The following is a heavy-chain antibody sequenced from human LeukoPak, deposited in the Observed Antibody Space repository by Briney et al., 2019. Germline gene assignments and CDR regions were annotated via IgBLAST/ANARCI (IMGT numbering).Heavy chain of an antibody. V-gene: IGHV4-59*01. Sequence: SETLSLTCTVSGGSISSYYWSWIRQPPGKGLEWIGYIYYSGSTNYNPSLKSRVTISVDTSKNQFSLKLSSVTAADTAVYYCARGYSSSSGVSDAFDIWGQGTMVTVSS. CDR3: ARGYSSSSGVSDAFDI. J-gene: IGHJ3*02. CDR2: IYYSGST. CDR1: GGSISSYY. D-gene: IGHD6-6*01.